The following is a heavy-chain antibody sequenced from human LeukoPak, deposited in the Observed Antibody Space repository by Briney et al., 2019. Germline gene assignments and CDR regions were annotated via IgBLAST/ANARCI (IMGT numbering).Heavy chain of an antibody. Sequence: GGSLRLPCAASGFTFSSYAMSWVRQAPGKGLEWVSAISGSGGSTYYADSVKGRFTISRDNSKNTLYLQMNSLRAEDTAVYYCAKVYGSGSELDYWGQGTLVTVSS. CDR1: GFTFSSYA. CDR3: AKVYGSGSELDY. J-gene: IGHJ4*02. V-gene: IGHV3-23*01. D-gene: IGHD3-10*01. CDR2: ISGSGGST.